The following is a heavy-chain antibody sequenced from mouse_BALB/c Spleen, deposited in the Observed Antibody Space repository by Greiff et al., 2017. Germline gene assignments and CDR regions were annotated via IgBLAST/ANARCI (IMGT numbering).Heavy chain of an antibody. CDR3: TSLRPLYYAMDY. J-gene: IGHJ4*01. Sequence: EVKLQESGGGLVQPGGSMKLSCVASGFTFSNYWMNWVRQSPEKGLEWVAEIRLKSNNYATHYAESVKGRFTISRDDSKSSVYLQMNNLRAEDTGIYYCTSLRPLYYAMDYWGQGTSVTVSS. V-gene: IGHV6-6*02. CDR2: IRLKSNNYAT. CDR1: GFTFSNYW.